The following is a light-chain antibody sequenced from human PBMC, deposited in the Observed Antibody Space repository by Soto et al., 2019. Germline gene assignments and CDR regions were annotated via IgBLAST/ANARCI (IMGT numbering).Light chain of an antibody. CDR1: QSVSSSY. CDR3: QQYHNWPIT. V-gene: IGKV3-20*01. J-gene: IGKJ5*01. CDR2: GAS. Sequence: EIVLTQSPGTLSLSPGGRATLSCRSSQSVSSSYLAWYQQKPGQAPRLLIYGASSRATGIPDRFSGSGSGTDFTLTISRLEPEDFAVYYCQQYHNWPITFGQGTLLEI.